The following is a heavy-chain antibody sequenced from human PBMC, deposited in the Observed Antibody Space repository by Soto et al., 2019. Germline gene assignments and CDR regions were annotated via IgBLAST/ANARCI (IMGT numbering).Heavy chain of an antibody. CDR3: ARGVRYYSPEKPANFDY. J-gene: IGHJ4*02. V-gene: IGHV3-11*05. CDR2: ISVSSTYA. D-gene: IGHD2-21*01. Sequence: QVQLLESGGGLVKPGGSLRLSCAASGFTFSDYYMSWIRQAPGKGLECVAYISVSSTYANYGDSVEGRFTISRDNAENSLFLQMNRLRADDTAVYYCARGVRYYSPEKPANFDYWGQGALVTVSS. CDR1: GFTFSDYY.